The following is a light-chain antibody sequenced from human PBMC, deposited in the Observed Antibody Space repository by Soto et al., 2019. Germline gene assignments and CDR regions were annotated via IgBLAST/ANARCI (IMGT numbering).Light chain of an antibody. CDR3: QQYVTSSPRT. CDR2: GIS. CDR1: HTISSSY. J-gene: IGKJ1*01. V-gene: IGKV3-20*01. Sequence: DIALTQSPGNLSLSPGERATLSCSASHTISSSYLAWYQQKPGQAPRLLMYGISTRATGIPDRFSGSGSGTDFTLTITRLEPEDFAVYYCQQYVTSSPRTFGQVTKVDI.